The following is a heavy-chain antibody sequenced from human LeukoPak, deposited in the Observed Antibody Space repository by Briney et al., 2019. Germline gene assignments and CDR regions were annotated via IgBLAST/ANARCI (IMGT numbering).Heavy chain of an antibody. CDR1: GFTFTSSA. J-gene: IGHJ3*02. CDR2: IVVGSGNT. Sequence: GASVKVSCKASGFTFTSSAMQWVRQARGQHLEWIGWIVVGSGNTNYAQNFQERVTITRDMSTSTAYMELSSLRSEDTAVYYCAANTPRVVREDAFDIWGQGTMVTVSS. CDR3: AANTPRVVREDAFDI. D-gene: IGHD2-21*01. V-gene: IGHV1-58*02.